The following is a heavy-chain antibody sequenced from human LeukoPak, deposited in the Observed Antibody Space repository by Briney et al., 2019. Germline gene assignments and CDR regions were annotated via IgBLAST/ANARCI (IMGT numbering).Heavy chain of an antibody. CDR3: ARRGDV. Sequence: PSQTLSLTCTVSGGSISSGSYYWNWILQPAGKGLEWIGRIYSNGSTNYNPSLKSRVTISADTSKNQFSLRLRFVTAADTAVYYCARRGDVWGQGTTVTVSS. V-gene: IGHV4-61*02. J-gene: IGHJ6*02. CDR2: IYSNGST. CDR1: GGSISSGSYY.